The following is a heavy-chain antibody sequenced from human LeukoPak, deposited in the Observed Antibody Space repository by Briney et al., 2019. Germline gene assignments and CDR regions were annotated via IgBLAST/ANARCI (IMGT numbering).Heavy chain of an antibody. CDR2: ISCSGGST. CDR1: GFTFSSYA. Sequence: GGSLRLSCAASGFTFSSYAMSWVRQAPGKGLEWVSAISCSGGSTYYADSVKGRFTISRDNSKNTLYLQMNSLRAEDTAVYYCAKAPRFLEWLVKFYYMDVWGKGTTVTVSS. V-gene: IGHV3-23*01. J-gene: IGHJ6*03. D-gene: IGHD3-3*01. CDR3: AKAPRFLEWLVKFYYMDV.